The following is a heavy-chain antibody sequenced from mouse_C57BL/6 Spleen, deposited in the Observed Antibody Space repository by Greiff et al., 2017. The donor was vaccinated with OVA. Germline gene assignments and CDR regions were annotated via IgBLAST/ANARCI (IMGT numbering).Heavy chain of an antibody. J-gene: IGHJ4*01. Sequence: QVQLQQPGAELVKPGASVKLSCKASGYTFTSYWMQWVKQRPGQGLEWIGEIDPSDSYTNYNQKFKGKATLTVNTSSSTAYMQLSSLTSDDSAVYYCAMSPLTGKDDYYAMDYWGQGTSVTVSS. CDR2: IDPSDSYT. CDR3: AMSPLTGKDDYYAMDY. V-gene: IGHV1-50*01. CDR1: GYTFTSYW. D-gene: IGHD4-1*01.